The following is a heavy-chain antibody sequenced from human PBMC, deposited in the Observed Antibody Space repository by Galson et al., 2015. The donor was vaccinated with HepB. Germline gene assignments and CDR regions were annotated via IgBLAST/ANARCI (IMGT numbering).Heavy chain of an antibody. V-gene: IGHV3-64D*06. CDR1: GFTFSSYA. J-gene: IGHJ1*01. CDR2: ISTNGERT. CDR3: VPRYCSGDGCRNPFWH. Sequence: SLRLSCAASGFTFSSYAMHWVRQAPGKGLEYVSSISTNGERTYYADSVKGRFSISRDNSKNTLFLQMSSLRPEDTAMYYCVPRYCSGDGCRNPFWHWGQGTLVTVSS. D-gene: IGHD2-15*01.